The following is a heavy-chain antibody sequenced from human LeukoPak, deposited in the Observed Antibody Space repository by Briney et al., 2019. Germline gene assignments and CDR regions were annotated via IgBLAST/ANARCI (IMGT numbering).Heavy chain of an antibody. Sequence: GGSLILSCAASGFTFSSYWMSWVRQAPGKGLEWVANIKQDGSEKYYVDSVKGRFTISRDNAKNSLYLQMNSLRAEDTAVYYCARVYWNDHFDYWGQGTLVTVSS. CDR2: IKQDGSEK. CDR1: GFTFSSYW. J-gene: IGHJ4*02. CDR3: ARVYWNDHFDY. D-gene: IGHD1-1*01. V-gene: IGHV3-7*01.